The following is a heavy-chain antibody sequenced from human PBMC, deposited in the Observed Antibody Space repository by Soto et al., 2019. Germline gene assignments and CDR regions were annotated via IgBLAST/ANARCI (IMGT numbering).Heavy chain of an antibody. V-gene: IGHV3-23*01. CDR3: AKSPQWLVSYFDY. Sequence: LRLSCAASGFTFSSYAMSWVRQAPGKGLEWVSAISGSGGSTYYADSVKGRFTISRDNSKNTLCLQMNSLRAEDTAVYYCAKSPQWLVSYFDYWGQGTLVTVSS. CDR2: ISGSGGST. J-gene: IGHJ4*02. D-gene: IGHD6-19*01. CDR1: GFTFSSYA.